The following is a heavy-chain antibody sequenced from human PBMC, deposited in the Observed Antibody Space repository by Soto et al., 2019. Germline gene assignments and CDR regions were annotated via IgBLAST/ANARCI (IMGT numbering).Heavy chain of an antibody. V-gene: IGHV4-34*01. CDR2: INHSGST. CDR1: GGSFSGYY. J-gene: IGHJ5*02. CDR3: ASSRGYSYGAFRFDP. Sequence: PXATLSLTCAVYGGSFSGYYWSWIRQPPGKGLEWIGEINHSGSTNYNPSLKSRVTISVDTSKNQFSLKLSSVTAADTAVYYCASSRGYSYGAFRFDPWGQGTLVTVSS. D-gene: IGHD5-18*01.